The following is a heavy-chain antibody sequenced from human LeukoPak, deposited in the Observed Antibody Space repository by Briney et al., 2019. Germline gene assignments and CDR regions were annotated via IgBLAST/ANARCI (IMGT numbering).Heavy chain of an antibody. D-gene: IGHD3-22*01. V-gene: IGHV3-30*02. CDR3: AKDQAYLWYYCDSSGYKTSDNYYMDV. CDR2: IRYDGSNK. Sequence: GGSLRLSCAASGFTFSSYGMHWVRQAPGKELEWVAFIRYDGSNKYYADSVKGRFTISRDNSKNTLYLQMNSLRAEDTAVYYCAKDQAYLWYYCDSSGYKTSDNYYMDVWGKGTTVTISS. CDR1: GFTFSSYG. J-gene: IGHJ6*03.